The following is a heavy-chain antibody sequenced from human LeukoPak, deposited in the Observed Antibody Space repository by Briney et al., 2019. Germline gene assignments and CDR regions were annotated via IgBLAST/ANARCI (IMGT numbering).Heavy chain of an antibody. CDR3: ARDLGATTSWYFDY. J-gene: IGHJ4*02. CDR1: GFTFSSYG. V-gene: IGHV3-33*01. D-gene: IGHD1-26*01. Sequence: GGSLRLSCAASGFTFSSYGMHWVRQAPGKGLGWGALIWYDGSNKYYADSVKGRFTISRDNSKNTLYLQMNSLRAEDTAVYYCARDLGATTSWYFDYWGQGTLVTVSS. CDR2: IWYDGSNK.